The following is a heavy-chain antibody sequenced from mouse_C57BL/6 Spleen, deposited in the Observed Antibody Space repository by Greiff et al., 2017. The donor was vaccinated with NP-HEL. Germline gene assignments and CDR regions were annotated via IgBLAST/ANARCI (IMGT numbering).Heavy chain of an antibody. V-gene: IGHV1-59*01. CDR2: IDPSDSYT. D-gene: IGHD2-1*01. CDR1: GYTFTSYW. J-gene: IGHJ4*01. CDR3: ARGGYGNYEGYAMDY. Sequence: VQLQQPGAELVRPGTSVKLSCKASGYTFTSYWMHWVKQRPGQGLEWIGVIDPSDSYTNYNQKFKGKATLTVDTSSSTAYMQLSSLTSEDSAVYYCARGGYGNYEGYAMDYWGQGTSVTVSS.